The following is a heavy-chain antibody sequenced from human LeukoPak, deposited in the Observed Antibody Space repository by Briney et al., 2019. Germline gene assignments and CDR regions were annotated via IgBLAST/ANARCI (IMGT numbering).Heavy chain of an antibody. CDR3: ARGLGYSYIGY. V-gene: IGHV4-59*08. Sequence: PSETLSLTCTVSGGSISGYYWSWIRQSPGKGLEWIAYISFTGNTNYNPSLKSRVTISLDTSKTHFSLTLSSLTAADTAVYYCARGLGYSYIGYWGQGTLVTVSS. D-gene: IGHD5-18*01. CDR2: ISFTGNT. CDR1: GGSISGYY. J-gene: IGHJ4*02.